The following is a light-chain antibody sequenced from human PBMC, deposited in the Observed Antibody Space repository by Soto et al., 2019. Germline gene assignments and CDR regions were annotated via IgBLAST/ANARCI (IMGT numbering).Light chain of an antibody. CDR2: GAS. J-gene: IGKJ1*01. CDR1: RSVSNNY. V-gene: IGKV3-20*01. Sequence: EIVLTQSPGTLSLSPGGRATLSCRASRSVSNNYVAWYQRKPGQAPRLLIYGASSRATDIPRRFSGSGSGTDFTLTITRLEPEDFAVYYCQQYGSSPPTFGQGTKVESK. CDR3: QQYGSSPPT.